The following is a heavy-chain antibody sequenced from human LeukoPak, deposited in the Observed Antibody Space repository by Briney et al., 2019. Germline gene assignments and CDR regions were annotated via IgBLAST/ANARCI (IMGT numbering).Heavy chain of an antibody. CDR3: ARHFTQSYSSSWPGLCLLMDV. CDR1: GYSFTSYW. D-gene: IGHD6-13*01. V-gene: IGHV5-10-1*01. Sequence: GESLKISCKGSGYSFTSYWITWVRQMPGKGLEWMGRIDSGDSYTNYSPSFQGHVTISADKSISTAYLQWSSLKASDTAMYYCARHFTQSYSSSWPGLCLLMDVWGQGTTVTVSS. CDR2: IDSGDSYT. J-gene: IGHJ6*02.